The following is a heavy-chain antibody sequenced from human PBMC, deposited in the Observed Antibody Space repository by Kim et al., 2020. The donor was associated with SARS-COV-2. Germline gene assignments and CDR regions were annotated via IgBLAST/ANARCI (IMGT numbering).Heavy chain of an antibody. V-gene: IGHV3-13*01. J-gene: IGHJ6*02. Sequence: GGSLRLSCAASGFTFNTYDMHWVRQVRGKGLEWISTIGSGGDTYYSGSVKGRFTISRENAKKSLYLQLNTLTVGDTAVYYCARGSEWFEAMDVWGQGTTVTVSS. CDR3: ARGSEWFEAMDV. D-gene: IGHD3-3*01. CDR1: GFTFNTYD. CDR2: IGSGGDT.